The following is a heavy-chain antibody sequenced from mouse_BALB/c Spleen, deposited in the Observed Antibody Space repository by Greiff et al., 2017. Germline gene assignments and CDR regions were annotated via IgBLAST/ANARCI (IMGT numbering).Heavy chain of an antibody. CDR1: GFTFTDYY. CDR3: ARWLLRLRYFDY. V-gene: IGHV7-3*02. Sequence: EVKLMESGGGLVQPGGSLRLSCATSGFTFTDYYMSWVRQPPGKALEWLGFIRNKANGYTTEYSASVKGRFTISRDNSQSILYLQMNTLRAEDSATYYCARWLLRLRYFDYWGQGTTLTVSS. CDR2: IRNKANGYTT. D-gene: IGHD1-2*01. J-gene: IGHJ2*01.